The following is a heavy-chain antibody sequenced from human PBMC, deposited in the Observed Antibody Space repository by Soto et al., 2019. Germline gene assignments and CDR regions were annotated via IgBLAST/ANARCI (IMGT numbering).Heavy chain of an antibody. CDR2: ISSSSITI. V-gene: IGHV3-48*02. CDR1: GFTFSSYN. Sequence: EVQLVESGGGLVQPGGSLRLSCAASGFTFSSYNMNWVRQAPGKGLEWVSYISSSSITIYYADSVKGRFTISRDNAKNSLYLQMNSLRDEDTAVYYCASDPYGGNSRGYDFDYWGQGTLVTVSS. D-gene: IGHD4-17*01. CDR3: ASDPYGGNSRGYDFDY. J-gene: IGHJ4*02.